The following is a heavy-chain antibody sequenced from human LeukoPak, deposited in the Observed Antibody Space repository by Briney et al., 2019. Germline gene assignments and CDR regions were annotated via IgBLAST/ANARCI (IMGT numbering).Heavy chain of an antibody. J-gene: IGHJ4*02. Sequence: SETLSLTCTVSGGSISSGSNYWSWIRQPAGKGLEWIGSIYYSGSTYYNPSLKSRVTISVDTSKNQFSLKLTSVTAADTAVYYCARFNSGSYQHYFDYWGQGTLVTVSS. CDR2: IYYSGST. D-gene: IGHD1-26*01. CDR1: GGSISSGSNY. CDR3: ARFNSGSYQHYFDY. V-gene: IGHV4-39*07.